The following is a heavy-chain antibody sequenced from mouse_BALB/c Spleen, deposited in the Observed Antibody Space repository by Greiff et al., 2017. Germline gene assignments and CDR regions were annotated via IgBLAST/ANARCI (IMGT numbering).Heavy chain of an antibody. Sequence: VQLQQSGAELARPGASVKLSCKASGYTFTSYWMQWVKQRPGQGLEWIGAIYPGDGDTRYTQKFKGKATLTADKSSSTAYMQLSSLASEDSAVYYCARTEACWGQGTLVTVSA. CDR2: IYPGDGDT. CDR3: ARTEAC. CDR1: GYTFTSYW. J-gene: IGHJ3*01. V-gene: IGHV1-87*01.